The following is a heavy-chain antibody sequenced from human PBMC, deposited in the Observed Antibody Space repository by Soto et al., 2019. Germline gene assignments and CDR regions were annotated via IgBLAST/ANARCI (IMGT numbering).Heavy chain of an antibody. J-gene: IGHJ6*02. V-gene: IGHV2-5*01. CDR1: GFSLSTSGVG. D-gene: IGHD6-6*01. CDR3: AHSRWDWYSSSTVYYYGMDV. CDR2: IYWNDDK. Sequence: SGPTLVNPTQTLTLTCTFSGFSLSTSGVGVGWIRQPPGKALEWLALIYWNDDKRYSPSLKSRLTITKDTSKNQVVLTMTNMDPVDTATYYCAHSRWDWYSSSTVYYYGMDVWGQGTTVTVSS.